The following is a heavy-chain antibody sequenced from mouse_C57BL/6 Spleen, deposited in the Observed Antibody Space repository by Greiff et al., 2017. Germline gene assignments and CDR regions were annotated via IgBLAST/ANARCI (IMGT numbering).Heavy chain of an antibody. CDR1: GFTFSSYA. CDR2: ISDGGSYI. J-gene: IGHJ4*01. D-gene: IGHD1-1*01. V-gene: IGHV5-4*01. Sequence: EVQRVESGGGLVKPGGSLKLSCAASGFTFSSYAMSWVRQTPEKRLEWVATISDGGSYIYYPDHVKGRFTISRDNAKNNLYLQMSHLKSEDTAMYYCARDRDGMGSSSDYWGQGTSVTVSS. CDR3: ARDRDGMGSSSDY.